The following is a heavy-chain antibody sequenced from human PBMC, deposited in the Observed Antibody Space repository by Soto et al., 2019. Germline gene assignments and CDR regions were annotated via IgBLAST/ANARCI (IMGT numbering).Heavy chain of an antibody. D-gene: IGHD3-3*01. V-gene: IGHV4-34*01. CDR1: GGSFSGYY. J-gene: IGHJ4*02. CDR3: ARVSWSGYLDY. Sequence: SETLPLTCAVYGGSFSGYYWSWIRQPPGKGLEWIGEINHSGSTNYNPSLKSRVTISVDTSKNQFSLKLSSVTAADTAVYYCARVSWSGYLDYWGQATLVTVSS. CDR2: INHSGST.